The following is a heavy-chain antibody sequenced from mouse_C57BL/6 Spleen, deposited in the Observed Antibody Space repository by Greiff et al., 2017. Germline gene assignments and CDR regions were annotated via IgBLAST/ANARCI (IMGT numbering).Heavy chain of an antibody. Sequence: QVQLQQPGAELVRPGSSVKLSCKASGYTFTSYWTEWVKQRPGQGLEWIGNIYPSDSEHHYNQKFKDTAKLTVAKSSSTAYMQLSRLTSEDSAVYYCARGSYYFDYWGQGTTLTVSS. CDR3: ARGSYYFDY. V-gene: IGHV1-61*01. CDR1: GYTFTSYW. CDR2: IYPSDSEH. J-gene: IGHJ2*01.